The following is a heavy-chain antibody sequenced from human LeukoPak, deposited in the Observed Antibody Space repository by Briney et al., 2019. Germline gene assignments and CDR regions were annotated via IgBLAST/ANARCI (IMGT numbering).Heavy chain of an antibody. CDR1: GGTFSSYA. J-gene: IGHJ4*02. CDR2: IIPILGIA. CDR3: AREWMVRGVIITSPDDY. D-gene: IGHD3-10*01. Sequence: ASVKVSCKASGGTFSSYAISWVRQAPGQGLEWMGRIIPILGIANYGQKFQGRVTITADKSTSTASMELSSLRSEDTAVYYCAREWMVRGVIITSPDDYWGQGTLVTVSS. V-gene: IGHV1-69*04.